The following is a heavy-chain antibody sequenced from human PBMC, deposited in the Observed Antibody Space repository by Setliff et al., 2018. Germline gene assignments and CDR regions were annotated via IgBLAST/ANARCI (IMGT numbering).Heavy chain of an antibody. CDR3: AKRGPYCSGGTCHYYFDY. CDR1: GYTSSSYT. D-gene: IGHD2-15*01. Sequence: PGGSLRLSCAASGYTSSSYTMSWVRQAPGKGLEWVSAISGSGGNTYYADSVKGRFTISRDNSKNTVYLEMNSLRAEDTAVYYCAKRGPYCSGGTCHYYFDYWGQGTLVTVSS. V-gene: IGHV3-23*01. CDR2: ISGSGGNT. J-gene: IGHJ4*02.